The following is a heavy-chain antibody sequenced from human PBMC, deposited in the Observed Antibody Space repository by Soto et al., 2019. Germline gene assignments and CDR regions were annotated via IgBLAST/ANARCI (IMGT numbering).Heavy chain of an antibody. CDR1: GYSFSSSW. J-gene: IGHJ4*02. CDR3: AGHFTFGLYYLDY. CDR2: IYPDDSDT. D-gene: IGHD3-10*01. V-gene: IGHV5-51*01. Sequence: PGESLKISCKGSGYSFSSSWIGWVRQMPGKGLEWIVVIYPDDSDTRYSPSFQGQVSISADKSISTAYLQWSSLKASDTAVYYCAGHFTFGLYYLDYWGQGTQVPVSS.